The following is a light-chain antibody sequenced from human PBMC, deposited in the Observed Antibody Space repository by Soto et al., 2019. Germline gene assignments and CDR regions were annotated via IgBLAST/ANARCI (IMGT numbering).Light chain of an antibody. CDR2: RVS. V-gene: IGKV2-30*02. Sequence: DVVMTQSPLSLPVTLGQPASISCRSSQSLLHSDGNTYLNWFQQRPGQSPRRLIYRVSNRDSGVPDRFSGSGSGTDFTLQISRVEAEDVGVYYGMQGTHWPPWTFGQGTKVEIK. J-gene: IGKJ1*01. CDR1: QSLLHSDGNTY. CDR3: MQGTHWPPWT.